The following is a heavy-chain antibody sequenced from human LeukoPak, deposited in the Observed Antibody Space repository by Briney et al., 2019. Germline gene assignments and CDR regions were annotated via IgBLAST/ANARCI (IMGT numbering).Heavy chain of an antibody. CDR1: GFTFSSYW. J-gene: IGHJ4*02. CDR3: ANDLLGYCSGGSCENPGY. D-gene: IGHD2-15*01. CDR2: INSDGSST. Sequence: GSLRLSCAASGFTFSSYWRYWGRQAPGKGLVWVSRINSDGSSTSYADSVKGRFTISRDNAKNTLYLQMNSLRAEDTAVYYCANDLLGYCSGGSCENPGYWGQGTLVTVSS. V-gene: IGHV3-74*01.